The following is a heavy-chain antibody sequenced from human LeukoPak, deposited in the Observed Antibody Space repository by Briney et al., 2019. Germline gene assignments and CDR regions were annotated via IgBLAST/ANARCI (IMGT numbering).Heavy chain of an antibody. CDR3: ARDTTYCSSTSCPPRGVDY. CDR2: INPNSGGT. D-gene: IGHD2-2*01. J-gene: IGHJ4*02. Sequence: ASVKVSCKASGYTFTSYYMHWVRQAPGQGLEWMGWINPNSGGTNYAQKFQGRVTMTRDTSISTAYMELSRLRSDDTAVYYCARDTTYCSSTSCPPRGVDYWGQGTLVTVSS. V-gene: IGHV1-2*02. CDR1: GYTFTSYY.